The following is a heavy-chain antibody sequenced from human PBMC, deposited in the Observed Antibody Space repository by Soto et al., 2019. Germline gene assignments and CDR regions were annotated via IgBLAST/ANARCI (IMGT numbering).Heavy chain of an antibody. V-gene: IGHV4-39*01. J-gene: IGHJ5*02. CDR3: ARRERAAGTDWWFDP. CDR2: IYYSGST. Sequence: SETLSLTCTVSGGSISSSSFHWGWIRQPPRKGLEWIGSIYYSGSTYYSTSLKSRVTISVDTSKNQFSLKLSSVTAADTAVYYCARRERAAGTDWWFDPWGQGTLVTVLL. CDR1: GGSISSSSFH. D-gene: IGHD6-13*01.